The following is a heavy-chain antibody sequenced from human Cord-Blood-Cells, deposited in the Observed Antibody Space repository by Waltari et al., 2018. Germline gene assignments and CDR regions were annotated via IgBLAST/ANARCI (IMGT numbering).Heavy chain of an antibody. Sequence: QVQLVQSGAEVKKPGASVKVSCKASGYTFTGYYMHWVRQAPGQGLEGMGWINPNRGGKDFAQKFQGRGTRTRDTSSSTAYMELSRLRSDDTAVYYCARDLEPIRDIVATGGAFDIWGQGTMVTVSS. CDR1: GYTFTGYY. V-gene: IGHV1-2*02. D-gene: IGHD5-12*01. J-gene: IGHJ3*02. CDR3: ARDLEPIRDIVATGGAFDI. CDR2: INPNRGGK.